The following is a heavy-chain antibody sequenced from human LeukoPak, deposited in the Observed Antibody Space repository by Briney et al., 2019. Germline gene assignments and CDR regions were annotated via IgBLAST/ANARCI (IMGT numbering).Heavy chain of an antibody. CDR2: IKSKTDGGTT. J-gene: IGHJ4*02. Sequence: GGSLRLSCAASGFTFSNAWMSWVRQAPGKGLEWVGRIKSKTDGGTTDYAAPVKGRFTISRDDSKNTLYLQMNSLKTEDTAVYYCAKEETIAEYYFDYWGQGTLVTVSS. V-gene: IGHV3-15*01. CDR3: AKEETIAEYYFDY. D-gene: IGHD6-13*01. CDR1: GFTFSNAW.